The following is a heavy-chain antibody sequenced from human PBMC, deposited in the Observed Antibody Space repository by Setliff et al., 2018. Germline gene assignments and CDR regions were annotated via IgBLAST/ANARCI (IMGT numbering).Heavy chain of an antibody. CDR3: ARERMYYNFWSGYYFDY. D-gene: IGHD3-3*01. CDR1: GGSISSSSYY. V-gene: IGHV4-39*07. Sequence: SETLSLTCTVSGGSISSSSYYWGWIRQPPGKGLEWIGSIYYSGSTYYNPSLKSRVTISVDTSKNQFSLKLSSVTAADTAVYYCARERMYYNFWSGYYFDYWGQGTLVTVSS. J-gene: IGHJ4*02. CDR2: IYYSGST.